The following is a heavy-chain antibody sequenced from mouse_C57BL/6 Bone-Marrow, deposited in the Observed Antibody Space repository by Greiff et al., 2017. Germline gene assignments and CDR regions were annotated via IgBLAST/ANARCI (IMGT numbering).Heavy chain of an antibody. J-gene: IGHJ4*01. CDR3: ERGQTAQAPYAMDY. V-gene: IGHV1-72*01. CDR1: GYTFTSYW. D-gene: IGHD3-2*02. CDR2: IDPNSGGT. Sequence: QVQLQQPGAELVKPGASVKLSCKASGYTFTSYWMHWVKQRPGRGLEWIGRIDPNSGGTKYNEKFKSKATLTVDKPASTAYMQRSSLTSEDSAVYFCERGQTAQAPYAMDYWGQGTSVTVSS.